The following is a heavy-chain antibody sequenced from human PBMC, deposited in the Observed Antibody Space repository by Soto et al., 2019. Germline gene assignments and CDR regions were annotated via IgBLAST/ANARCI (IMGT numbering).Heavy chain of an antibody. J-gene: IGHJ6*02. D-gene: IGHD3-3*01. CDR1: GYTFTGYY. CDR3: ARESYYDFWSGSYYYYYYGMDV. V-gene: IGHV1-2*02. Sequence: QVQLVQSGAEVKKPGASVKVSCKASGYTFTGYYMHWVRQAPGQGLEWMGWINPNSGGTNYAQKLQGRVTMTTDTSTSTAYMELRSLRSDDTAVYYCARESYYDFWSGSYYYYYYGMDVWGQGTTVTVSS. CDR2: INPNSGGT.